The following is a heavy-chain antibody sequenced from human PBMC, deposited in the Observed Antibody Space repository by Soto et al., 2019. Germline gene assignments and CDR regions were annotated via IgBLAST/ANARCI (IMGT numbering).Heavy chain of an antibody. CDR1: GYTFTSYD. D-gene: IGHD1-26*01. V-gene: IGHV1-8*01. J-gene: IGHJ4*02. Sequence: QVQLVQSGAEVKKPGASVKVSCKASGYTFTSYDIYWVRQATGQGLEWMGWMHPNSGNTGYAQKCQGRVTMTRNTSITTAYMELSSLTPEDTAVYYCARGLSYRQDWGQGTLVTVSS. CDR2: MHPNSGNT. CDR3: ARGLSYRQD.